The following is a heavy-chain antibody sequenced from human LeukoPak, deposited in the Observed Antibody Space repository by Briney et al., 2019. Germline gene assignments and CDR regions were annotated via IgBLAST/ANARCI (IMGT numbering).Heavy chain of an antibody. CDR1: GFTFSDHY. CDR3: VGGAVYYFDC. V-gene: IGHV3-72*01. CDR2: IRNKANSYTT. Sequence: GGSLRLSCAASGFTFSDHYMDWVRQAPGKGLEWVGRIRNKANSYTTEYAASVEGRFTVSRDNSKNSLYLQMNSLKTEDTAVYYCVGGAVYYFDCWGQGTLVTVSS. J-gene: IGHJ4*02.